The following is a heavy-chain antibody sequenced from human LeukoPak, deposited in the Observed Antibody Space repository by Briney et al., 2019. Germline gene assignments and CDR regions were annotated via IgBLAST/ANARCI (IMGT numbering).Heavy chain of an antibody. CDR2: ISSSSSYI. CDR1: GFTFSSYS. V-gene: IGHV3-21*01. J-gene: IGHJ4*02. CDR3: ARVPPRVSKQLVPLDY. Sequence: GGSLRLSCAASGFTFSSYSMNWVRQAPGKGLEWVSSISSSSSYIYYADSVKGRFTISRDNAKNSLYLQMNSLRAEDTAVYYCARVPPRVSKQLVPLDYWGQGTLVTVSS. D-gene: IGHD6-13*01.